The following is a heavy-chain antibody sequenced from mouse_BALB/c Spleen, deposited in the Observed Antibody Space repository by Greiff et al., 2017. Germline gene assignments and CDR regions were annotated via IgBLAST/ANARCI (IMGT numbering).Heavy chain of an antibody. CDR2: IYPGDGDT. CDR1: GYAFSSYW. V-gene: IGHV1-80*01. D-gene: IGHD2-3*01. J-gene: IGHJ3*01. CDR3: ARGGGSIYDGYSFAY. Sequence: QVHVKQSGAELVRPGSSVKISCKASGYAFSSYWMNWVKQRPGQGLEWIGQIYPGDGDTNYNGKFKGKATLIADKSSSTAYMQLSSLTSEDSAVYFCARGGGSIYDGYSFAYWGQGTLVTVSA.